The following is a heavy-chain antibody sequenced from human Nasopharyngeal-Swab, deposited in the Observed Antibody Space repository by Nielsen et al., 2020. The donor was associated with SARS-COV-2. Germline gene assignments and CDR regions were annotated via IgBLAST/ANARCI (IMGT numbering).Heavy chain of an antibody. J-gene: IGHJ4*02. CDR2: ISSTGSTI. V-gene: IGHV3-48*03. D-gene: IGHD1-14*01. CDR1: GFTLSSYE. CDR3: ARARWRDHDFDA. Sequence: GGSLRLSCAASGFTLSSYEMNWVRQTPGKGLEWVSYISSTGSTIYKADSVKGRFTVSRETAKNSMFLQMISLRAEDTAVYYCARARWRDHDFDAWGQGTLVIVSS.